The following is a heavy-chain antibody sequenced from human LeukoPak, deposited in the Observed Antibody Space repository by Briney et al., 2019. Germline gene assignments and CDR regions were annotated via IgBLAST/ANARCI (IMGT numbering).Heavy chain of an antibody. Sequence: SVKVSCKASGGTFSSYAISWVRQAPGQGLEWMGRIIPILGIANYAQKFQGRVTITADKSTSTAYMELSSLRSEDTAVYYCAGDSPYGDYIWFDPWGQGTLVTVSS. CDR3: AGDSPYGDYIWFDP. D-gene: IGHD4-17*01. CDR1: GGTFSSYA. CDR2: IIPILGIA. J-gene: IGHJ5*02. V-gene: IGHV1-69*04.